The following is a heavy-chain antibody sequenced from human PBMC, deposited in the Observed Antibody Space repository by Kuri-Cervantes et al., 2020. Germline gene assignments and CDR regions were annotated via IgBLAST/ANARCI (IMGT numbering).Heavy chain of an antibody. CDR1: GYTFTSYY. V-gene: IGHV1-46*01. Sequence: ASVKVSCKASGYTFTSYYLHWVRQAPGQGLEWMGMINPSGGSTNYAQKFQGRVSMNRDTSTSTVYMELSSLRSEDTAVYFCARGLIVDGGYYFDYWGQGTLVTVSS. CDR3: ARGLIVDGGYYFDY. D-gene: IGHD1-26*01. J-gene: IGHJ4*02. CDR2: INPSGGST.